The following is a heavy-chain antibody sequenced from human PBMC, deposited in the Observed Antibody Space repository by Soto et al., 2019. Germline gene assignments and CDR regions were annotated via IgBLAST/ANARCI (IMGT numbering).Heavy chain of an antibody. CDR3: AREYYDFWSGHIDY. D-gene: IGHD3-3*01. CDR2: IYYSGST. CDR1: GGSVSSGSYY. Sequence: SETLSLTCTVSGGSVSSGSYYWSWIRQPPGKGLEWIGYIYYSGSTNYNPSLKSRVTISVDTPKNQFSLKLSSVTAADTAVYYCAREYYDFWSGHIDYWGQGTLVTVSS. J-gene: IGHJ4*02. V-gene: IGHV4-61*01.